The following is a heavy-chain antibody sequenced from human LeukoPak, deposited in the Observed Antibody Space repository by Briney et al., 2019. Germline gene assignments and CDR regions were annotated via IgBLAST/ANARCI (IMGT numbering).Heavy chain of an antibody. V-gene: IGHV3-74*01. CDR3: VPGSGDLINLDY. CDR2: INSDGSRT. CDR1: GFSFSSYC. Sequence: PGGSLRLSCAASGFSFSSYCMHWVRQAPGKGLVWVSCINSDGSRTNYADSVRGRFTISRDNAKNTLYLQMSSLRAEDTAVYYCVPGSGDLINLDYWGPGTLVTVSS. D-gene: IGHD3-10*01. J-gene: IGHJ4*02.